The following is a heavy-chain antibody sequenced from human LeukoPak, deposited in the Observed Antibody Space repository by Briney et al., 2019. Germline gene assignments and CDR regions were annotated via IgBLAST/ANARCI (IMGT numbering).Heavy chain of an antibody. CDR2: ISGSGGST. CDR1: GFTFSSYG. V-gene: IGHV3-23*01. CDR3: AKSPVSSCRGSFCYPFDY. D-gene: IGHD2-15*01. Sequence: GGSLRLSCAASGFTFSSYGMSWVRQAPGKGLEWVSAISGSGGSTYYADSVKGRFTISRDNSRKRVYLQMNSLRAEDTAVYFCAKSPVSSCRGSFCYPFDYWGQGNLVTVSS. J-gene: IGHJ4*02.